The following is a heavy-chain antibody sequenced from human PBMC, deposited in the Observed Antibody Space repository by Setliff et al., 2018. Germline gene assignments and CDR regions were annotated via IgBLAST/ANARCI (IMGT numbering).Heavy chain of an antibody. Sequence: PGGSLRLSCVVSGFTSGAYWMNWVRQAPGKGLVWVSRIDPYGSCTAYADSVKGRFTISRDNAKDTVYLQMNSLRVDDTAVYYCARGLPGSGYSSGVLDFWGQGTMVTVSS. V-gene: IGHV3-74*01. D-gene: IGHD3-9*01. J-gene: IGHJ4*03. CDR3: ARGLPGSGYSSGVLDF. CDR1: GFTSGAYW. CDR2: IDPYGSCT.